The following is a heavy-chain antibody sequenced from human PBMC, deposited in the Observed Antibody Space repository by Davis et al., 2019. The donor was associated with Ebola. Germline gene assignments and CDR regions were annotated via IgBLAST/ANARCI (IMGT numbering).Heavy chain of an antibody. D-gene: IGHD3-3*01. Sequence: PGGSLRLSCAASEFTFSGYAMSWVRQAPGKGLEWVSAISGIGGSTYYAGSVKGRFTISRDNSRNTLYLQMNSLRAEDTAVYYCAKAPVRFLEWFTTDYWGKGTLVTVSS. CDR2: ISGIGGST. CDR1: EFTFSGYA. J-gene: IGHJ4*02. V-gene: IGHV3-23*01. CDR3: AKAPVRFLEWFTTDY.